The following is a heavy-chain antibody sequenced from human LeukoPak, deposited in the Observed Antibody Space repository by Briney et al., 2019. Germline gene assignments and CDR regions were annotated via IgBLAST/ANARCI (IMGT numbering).Heavy chain of an antibody. J-gene: IGHJ5*02. CDR2: ISGSGDNT. CDR1: GFTFSRYW. CDR3: AKDKGYSSGWYLLDP. D-gene: IGHD6-19*01. Sequence: GGSLRLSCAASGFTFSRYWMNWVRQAPGKGLEWVSGISGSGDNTYHADSVKGRFSISRDNSRNTLYLQMNNLRAEDTAVYYCAKDKGYSSGWYLLDPWGQGTLVTVSS. V-gene: IGHV3-23*01.